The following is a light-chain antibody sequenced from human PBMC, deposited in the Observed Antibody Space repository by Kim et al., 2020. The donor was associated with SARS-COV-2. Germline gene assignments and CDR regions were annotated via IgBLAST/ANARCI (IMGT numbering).Light chain of an antibody. Sequence: SRDERANLPCKASQSDSSYLAWYQQKPGQAPRLLIYDASNRDTGIPARFSGSGSGTDFTLTISSIDPEDVAVYYCQQRSNWPPAYSFGQGTKLEI. J-gene: IGKJ2*03. V-gene: IGKV3-11*01. CDR2: DAS. CDR1: QSDSSY. CDR3: QQRSNWPPAYS.